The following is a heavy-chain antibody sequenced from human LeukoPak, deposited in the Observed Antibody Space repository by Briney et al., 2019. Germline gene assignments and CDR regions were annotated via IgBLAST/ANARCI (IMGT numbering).Heavy chain of an antibody. CDR2: IKQDGSEK. Sequence: PGGSLRLSCAASGFTFNNYWMSWVRQAPGKGLEWVANIKQDGSEKFYVDSVKGRFTISRDNSKNTLYLQMNSLRAEDTAVYYCARPAYYYYGMDVWGQGTTVTVSS. J-gene: IGHJ6*02. D-gene: IGHD2-15*01. CDR3: ARPAYYYYGMDV. V-gene: IGHV3-7*01. CDR1: GFTFNNYW.